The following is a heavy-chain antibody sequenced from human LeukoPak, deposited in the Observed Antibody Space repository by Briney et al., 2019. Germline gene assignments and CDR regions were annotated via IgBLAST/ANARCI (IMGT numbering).Heavy chain of an antibody. CDR3: ARDGGVYSVVRGADYNCFDY. J-gene: IGHJ4*02. V-gene: IGHV3-30*02. CDR2: IQYDGSNE. Sequence: SGGSLRLSCAASGFTFSNYGIHWVRQAPGKGLEWVSFIQYDGSNEYYADSVKGRFTVSRDNSKYTAYLQMNSLRPEGTAVYYCARDGGVYSVVRGADYNCFDYWGQGTLVTVSS. CDR1: GFTFSNYG. D-gene: IGHD3-10*01.